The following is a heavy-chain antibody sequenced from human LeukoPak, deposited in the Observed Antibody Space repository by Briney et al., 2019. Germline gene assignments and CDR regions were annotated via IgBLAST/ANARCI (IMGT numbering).Heavy chain of an antibody. J-gene: IGHJ1*01. CDR2: ISSNGGST. D-gene: IGHD3-16*02. Sequence: GGSLRLSCSASGFTFSSYAMHWVRQAPGKGLEYVSAISSNGGSTYCADSVKGRFTISRDNSKNTLYLQMSSLRPEDTAVYYCVKTPLRLGELSPEYFQHWGQGTLVTVSS. CDR3: VKTPLRLGELSPEYFQH. V-gene: IGHV3-64D*09. CDR1: GFTFSSYA.